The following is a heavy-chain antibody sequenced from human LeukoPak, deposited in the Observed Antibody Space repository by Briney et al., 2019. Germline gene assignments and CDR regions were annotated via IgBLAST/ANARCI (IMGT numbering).Heavy chain of an antibody. CDR2: SCGSGRST. CDR1: GFTFSCHA. D-gene: IGHD1-26*01. CDR3: AKAANEWELLAGYFDY. V-gene: IGHV3-23*01. Sequence: GGALRLSCAASGFTFSCHAMSWARHAPGEGLEWVSASCGSGRSTYCADSVKGRFTISRDNSKHPLYLQMNSLRAEDTAVYYCAKAANEWELLAGYFDYWGQGTLVTVSS. J-gene: IGHJ4*02.